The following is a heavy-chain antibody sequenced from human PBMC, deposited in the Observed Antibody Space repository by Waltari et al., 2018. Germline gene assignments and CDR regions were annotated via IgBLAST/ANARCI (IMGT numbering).Heavy chain of an antibody. CDR2: INPNSGGT. V-gene: IGHV1-2*06. CDR3: AISSGYDAFDI. Sequence: QVQLVQSGAEVKKPGASVKVSCKASGYTFTGYYMHWGRQAPGQGLEWMGRINPNSGGTNDAQKFQGRVTMTRDMSISTAYMELSRLRSDDTAVYYCAISSGYDAFDIWGQGTMVTVSS. D-gene: IGHD6-19*01. J-gene: IGHJ3*02. CDR1: GYTFTGYY.